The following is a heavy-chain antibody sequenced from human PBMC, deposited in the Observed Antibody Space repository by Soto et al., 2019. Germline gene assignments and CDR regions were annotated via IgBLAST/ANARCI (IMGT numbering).Heavy chain of an antibody. CDR1: GYTFTSYG. J-gene: IGHJ4*02. V-gene: IGHV1-18*01. CDR3: ARATAYCGGDCYSGSNY. CDR2: ISPYNGNT. D-gene: IGHD2-21*02. Sequence: ASVKVSCKASGYTFTSYGITWVRQAPGQGLEWMGWISPYNGNTKYAQKLQGRVTMTTDTSTSTAYMELRSLRSDDTAVYYCARATAYCGGDCYSGSNYWGQGTLVTVSS.